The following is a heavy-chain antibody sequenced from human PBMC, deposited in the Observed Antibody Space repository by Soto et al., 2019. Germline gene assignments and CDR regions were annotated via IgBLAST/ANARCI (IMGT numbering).Heavy chain of an antibody. V-gene: IGHV3-30-3*01. J-gene: IGHJ4*02. CDR3: TQDRVVAGIGEVDY. Sequence: QVQLVESGGGVVQPGRSLRLSCAASGFSFSSHAIHWVRQAPGKGLEWVAVISYDGNNQYYADSVKGRFTISRDNSKNTLYVQMNSLRVEDTALYYCTQDRVVAGIGEVDYWGQGTLVTVSS. CDR2: ISYDGNNQ. CDR1: GFSFSSHA. D-gene: IGHD6-19*01.